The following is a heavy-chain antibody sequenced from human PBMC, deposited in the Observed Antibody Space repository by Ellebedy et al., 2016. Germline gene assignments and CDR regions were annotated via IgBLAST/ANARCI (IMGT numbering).Heavy chain of an antibody. CDR3: ARDRVTLSDAFDI. V-gene: IGHV3-21*01. CDR1: GFTFSSYS. J-gene: IGHJ3*02. Sequence: GGSLRLSXAASGFTFSSYSMNWVRQAPGKGLEWVSSISSSSSYIYYADSVKGRFTISRDNAKNSLYLQMNSLRAEDTAVYYCARDRVTLSDAFDIWGQGTVVTVSS. D-gene: IGHD4-23*01. CDR2: ISSSSSYI.